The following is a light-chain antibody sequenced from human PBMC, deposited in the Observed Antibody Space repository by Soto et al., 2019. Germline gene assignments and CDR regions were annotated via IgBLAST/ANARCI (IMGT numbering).Light chain of an antibody. Sequence: EIVLTQSPATLSLSPGERATLSCRASQSVNIYLAWYQQKPGQAPRLLIYDASNRATGIPARFSGSGSGTDFTLTISSLEPEDFAVYYCQHRSGFTFGPGTKVDIK. V-gene: IGKV3-11*01. CDR2: DAS. J-gene: IGKJ3*01. CDR3: QHRSGFT. CDR1: QSVNIY.